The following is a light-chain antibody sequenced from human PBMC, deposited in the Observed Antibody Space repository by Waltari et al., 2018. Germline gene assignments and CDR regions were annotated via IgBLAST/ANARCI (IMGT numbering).Light chain of an antibody. CDR2: EVS. J-gene: IGLJ2*01. CDR1: STDVGVYNY. Sequence: QSALTQPPSAPGSPGQSVTMSFTGTSTDVGVYNYVSWYQHHPGKAPKLLIYEVSERPSGVPDRFSGSKSGNTASLTVSGLQPEDEADYYCASFAGSNTLFGGGTKLTVL. CDR3: ASFAGSNTL. V-gene: IGLV2-8*01.